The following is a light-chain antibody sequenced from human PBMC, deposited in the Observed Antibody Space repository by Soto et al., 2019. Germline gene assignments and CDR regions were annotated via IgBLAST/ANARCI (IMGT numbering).Light chain of an antibody. J-gene: IGLJ3*02. CDR3: SSYISDSSWV. CDR1: SSDVGGYNY. Sequence: QSVLTQPASVSGSPGQSITISCTGTSSDVGGYNYVSWYQHHPGKAPKLMIYEVSNRPSGVSIRFSGSKSGNTASLTISGLQSEDEADYYCSSYISDSSWVFGGGTKLTVL. V-gene: IGLV2-14*01. CDR2: EVS.